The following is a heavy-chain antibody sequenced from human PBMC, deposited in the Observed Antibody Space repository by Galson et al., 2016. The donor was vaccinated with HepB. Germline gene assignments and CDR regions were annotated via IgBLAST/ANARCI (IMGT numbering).Heavy chain of an antibody. J-gene: IGHJ4*02. V-gene: IGHV3-23*01. CDR1: GFTFSNFA. CDR2: ITGSGTTT. CDR3: GKHGGFDY. Sequence: SLRLSCAASGFTFSNFAMSWVRQTPGRGLEWLSGITGSGTTTHYADSVKGRFTISRDNSKNTLHLYMNSLRVGDTAVYYCGKHGGFDYWGQGALVTVSS. D-gene: IGHD3-16*01.